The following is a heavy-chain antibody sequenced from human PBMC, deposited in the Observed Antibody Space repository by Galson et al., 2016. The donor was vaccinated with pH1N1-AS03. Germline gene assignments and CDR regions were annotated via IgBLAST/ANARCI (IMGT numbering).Heavy chain of an antibody. Sequence: QSGAEVKKPGESLEISCRGSGFRFGSSWIAWVRQMPGKGLEWMGIIYPGDSDTTYSPPFQGQVPISADKSISTAFLQWSSLKASDTAIYYCARVLGHDYNWYFDVWGRGTPVTVSS. CDR3: ARVLGHDYNWYFDV. V-gene: IGHV5-51*03. J-gene: IGHJ2*01. CDR2: IYPGDSDT. D-gene: IGHD4-11*01. CDR1: GFRFGSSW.